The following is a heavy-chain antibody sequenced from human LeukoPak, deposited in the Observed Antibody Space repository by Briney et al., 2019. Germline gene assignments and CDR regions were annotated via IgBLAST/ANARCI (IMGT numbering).Heavy chain of an antibody. CDR2: IWQDGSRK. D-gene: IGHD3-22*01. J-gene: IGHJ1*01. CDR3: ARDEGDSSGYYPGL. Sequence: GGSLRLSCAASGFTLSNYGMHWVRQAPGKGLEWVAAIWQDGSRKYYAESVKGRFTIYRDNARNTVYVQMESLRAEDTAVYYCARDEGDSSGYYPGLWGQGTLVTVSS. V-gene: IGHV3-33*01. CDR1: GFTLSNYG.